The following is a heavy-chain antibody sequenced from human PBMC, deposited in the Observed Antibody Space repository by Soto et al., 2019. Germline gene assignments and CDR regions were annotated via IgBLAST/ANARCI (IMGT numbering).Heavy chain of an antibody. J-gene: IGHJ3*02. CDR1: GFTFSSYA. CDR2: ISSNGGST. V-gene: IGHV3-64D*06. CDR3: VNTGGISAFDI. D-gene: IGHD3-16*01. Sequence: GGSLRLSCSASGFTFSSYAMHWVRQAPRKGLEYVSAISSNGGSTYYADSVKGRLTISIDNSKNTLCLQMSSLRAEDTGGYYCVNTGGISAFDIWGQGTMVTVSS.